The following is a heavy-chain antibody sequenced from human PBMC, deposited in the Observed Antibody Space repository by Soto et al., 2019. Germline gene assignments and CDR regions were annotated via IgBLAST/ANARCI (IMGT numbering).Heavy chain of an antibody. J-gene: IGHJ4*02. CDR3: ARDHYGSGSYPIWGFDY. CDR1: GFTFSSYN. Sequence: PGGSLRLSCAASGFTFSSYNMNWVHQAPGKGLEWVSSISSSSSFIFYADSVKGRFTISRDNAKISLYLQMNSLRAEDTAVYYCARDHYGSGSYPIWGFDYWGQGALVTV. V-gene: IGHV3-21*01. CDR2: ISSSSSFI. D-gene: IGHD3-10*01.